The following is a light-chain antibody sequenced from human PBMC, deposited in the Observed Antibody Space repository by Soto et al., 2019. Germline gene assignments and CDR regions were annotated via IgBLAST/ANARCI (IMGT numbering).Light chain of an antibody. CDR2: DAS. CDR3: QPYNNWPLT. J-gene: IGKJ4*01. Sequence: DIQMTQSPSTLSASVGDRVTITCRASQSISSWLAWYQQKPGKAPKLLIYDASSLESGVPSRFSGTGLGTEFTLTIGSLQPDDFATYYCQPYNNWPLTLGGGTKVDIK. V-gene: IGKV1-5*01. CDR1: QSISSW.